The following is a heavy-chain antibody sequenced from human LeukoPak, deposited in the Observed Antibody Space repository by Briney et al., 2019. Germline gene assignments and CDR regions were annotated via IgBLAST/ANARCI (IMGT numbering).Heavy chain of an antibody. Sequence: GGSLRLSCAASGFAFDNYAMHWIRQAPGKGLEWLSLISGDGTTTYHAESVKGRFTVSRDNSKNSLFLQMNGLRSEDTAFYYCAKDLTTVGSPWFDPWGQGTLVTVSS. CDR2: ISGDGTTT. CDR1: GFAFDNYA. J-gene: IGHJ5*02. V-gene: IGHV3-43*02. D-gene: IGHD4-11*01. CDR3: AKDLTTVGSPWFDP.